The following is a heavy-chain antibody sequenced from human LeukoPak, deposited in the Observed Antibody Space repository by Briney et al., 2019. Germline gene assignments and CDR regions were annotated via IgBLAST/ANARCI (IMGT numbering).Heavy chain of an antibody. V-gene: IGHV1-69*05. Sequence: SVKVSCKASGGTFSSYAISWVRQAPGQGLEWMGRIIPIFGTANYAQKFQGRVTITTDESTSTAYMELSSRRSEDTAVYYCARSYSDFWSGNVRYLLGYWGQGTLVTVSS. CDR1: GGTFSSYA. J-gene: IGHJ4*02. CDR3: ARSYSDFWSGNVRYLLGY. D-gene: IGHD3-3*01. CDR2: IIPIFGTA.